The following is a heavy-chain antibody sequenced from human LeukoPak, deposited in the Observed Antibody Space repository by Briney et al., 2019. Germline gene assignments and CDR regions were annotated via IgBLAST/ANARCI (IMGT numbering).Heavy chain of an antibody. CDR2: ISYDGSNK. Sequence: GGSLRLSCAASGFTFSSYAMHWVRQAPGKGLEWVAVISYDGSNKYYADSVKGRFTITRDNSKNTLYLQMNSLRAEDTAVYYCARDASGSYYDYWGQGTLVTVSS. D-gene: IGHD1-26*01. J-gene: IGHJ4*02. V-gene: IGHV3-30-3*01. CDR3: ARDASGSYYDY. CDR1: GFTFSSYA.